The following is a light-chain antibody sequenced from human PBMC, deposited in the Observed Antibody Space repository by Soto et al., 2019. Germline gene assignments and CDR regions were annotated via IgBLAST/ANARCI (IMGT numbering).Light chain of an antibody. Sequence: QSVLTQPPSASGSPGQSVAIAGTGTSSDVGGYQYVSWYQQYPGKAPKLMIYAVNKRPSGVPDRFSGSRSGNTASLTVSGLQAEDEADYYCSSYAGSNNYVFGTGTKVTVL. CDR3: SSYAGSNNYV. CDR1: SSDVGGYQY. J-gene: IGLJ1*01. V-gene: IGLV2-8*01. CDR2: AVN.